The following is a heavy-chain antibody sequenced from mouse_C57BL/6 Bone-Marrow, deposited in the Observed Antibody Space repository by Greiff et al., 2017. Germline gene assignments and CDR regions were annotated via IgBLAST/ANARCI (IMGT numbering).Heavy chain of an antibody. CDR1: GFTFSSYA. D-gene: IGHD1-1*01. CDR3: ARGAVVPDY. V-gene: IGHV5-4*01. CDR2: ISDGGSYT. J-gene: IGHJ2*01. Sequence: EVHLVESGGGLVKPGGSLKLSCAASGFTFSSYAMSWVRQTPEKRLEWVATISDGGSYTYYPDNVKGRFTISRDNAKNNLYLQMSHLKSEDTAMYYCARGAVVPDYWGQGTTLTVSS.